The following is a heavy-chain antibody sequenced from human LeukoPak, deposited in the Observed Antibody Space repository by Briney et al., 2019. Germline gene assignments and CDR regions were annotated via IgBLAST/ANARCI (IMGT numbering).Heavy chain of an antibody. CDR2: INPNSGGT. Sequence: AAVTVSYLRSVYTFPDYYMHWVRQAPGPGEGWMGWINPNSGGTNYAPKFQGRVTMTRDTSISTAYMELSTLRADDTAVYYCAREIPVYCSGRCCYLWGKGTLVTVAS. V-gene: IGHV1-2*02. D-gene: IGHD2-15*01. J-gene: IGHJ4*02. CDR1: VYTFPDYY. CDR3: AREIPVYCSGRCCYL.